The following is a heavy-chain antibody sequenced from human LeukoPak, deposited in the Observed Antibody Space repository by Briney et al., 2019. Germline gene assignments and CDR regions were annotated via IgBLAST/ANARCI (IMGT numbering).Heavy chain of an antibody. CDR2: ISWNSGSI. CDR3: ARDRAQVYYFDY. V-gene: IGHV3-9*01. J-gene: IGHJ4*02. Sequence: PGGSLRLSCAAPGFTFDDYAMHWVRQAPGKGLEWVSGISWNSGSIGYADSVKGRFTISRDNSKNTLYLQMNSLRAEDTAVYYCARDRAQVYYFDYWGQGTLVTVSS. CDR1: GFTFDDYA.